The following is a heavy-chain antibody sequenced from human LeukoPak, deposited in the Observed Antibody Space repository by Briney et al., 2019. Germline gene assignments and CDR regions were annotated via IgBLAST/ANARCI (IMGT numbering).Heavy chain of an antibody. J-gene: IGHJ3*02. CDR3: AKWVSTNWGSKGAFDI. CDR2: ISGSGGST. CDR1: GFTFSSYA. Sequence: GGSLRLSCAASGFTFSSYAMSWVRQAPGKGLEWVSAISGSGGSTYYADSVKGRFTISRDNSKNTLYLQMNSLRAEGTAVYYCAKWVSTNWGSKGAFDIWGQGTMVTVSS. D-gene: IGHD7-27*01. V-gene: IGHV3-23*01.